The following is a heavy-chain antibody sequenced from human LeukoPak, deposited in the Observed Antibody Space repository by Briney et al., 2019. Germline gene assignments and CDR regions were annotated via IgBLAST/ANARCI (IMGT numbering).Heavy chain of an antibody. D-gene: IGHD5-24*01. CDR3: ARAANDGYNTILDY. CDR1: GFTFSSYW. V-gene: IGHV3-7*01. Sequence: PGGSLRLSCAASGFTFSSYWMSWVRQAPGKGPEWVAFIRNDGSNHYYADSVKGRLTISRDNAKNSLYLQMNSLRAEDTAVYYCARAANDGYNTILDYWGQGTLVTVSS. J-gene: IGHJ4*02. CDR2: IRNDGSNH.